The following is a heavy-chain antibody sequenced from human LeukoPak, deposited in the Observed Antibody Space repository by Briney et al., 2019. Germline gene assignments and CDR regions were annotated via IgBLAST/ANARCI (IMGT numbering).Heavy chain of an antibody. CDR3: ARVSSWYDDAFDI. J-gene: IGHJ3*02. D-gene: IGHD6-13*01. CDR2: IYTSGST. V-gene: IGHV4-61*02. CDR1: GGSISSGSYY. Sequence: KTSQTLSLTCTVSGGSISSGSYYWSWIRQPAGKGLEWIGRIYTSGSTNYNPSLKSRVTISVDTSKNQLSLKLSSVTAADTAVYYCARVSSWYDDAFDIWGQGTMVTVSS.